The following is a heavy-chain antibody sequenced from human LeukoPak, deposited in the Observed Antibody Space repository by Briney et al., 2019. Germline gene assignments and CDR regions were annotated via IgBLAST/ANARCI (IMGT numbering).Heavy chain of an antibody. CDR3: ARGVGIQLWIY. Sequence: SETLSLTCAVYGGSFSVYYWSWIRQPPGKGLEWIGEINHSGSTNYNPSLKSRVTISVDTSKNRFSLKLSSVTAADTAVYYCARGVGIQLWIYWGQGTLVTVSS. CDR1: GGSFSVYY. V-gene: IGHV4-34*01. J-gene: IGHJ4*02. D-gene: IGHD5-18*01. CDR2: INHSGST.